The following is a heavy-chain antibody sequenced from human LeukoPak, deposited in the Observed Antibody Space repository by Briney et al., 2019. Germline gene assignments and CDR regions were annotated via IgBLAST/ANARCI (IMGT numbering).Heavy chain of an antibody. Sequence: SETLSLTCTVSGGSISSYYWSWIRQPPGKGLEWIGYIYYSGSTNYSPSLKSRLTISVDTSRNQLSLKVSSVTGADTAVYYCARYLTSGLDYWGQGTLVIVSS. V-gene: IGHV4-59*01. CDR2: IYYSGST. J-gene: IGHJ4*02. CDR1: GGSISSYY. CDR3: ARYLTSGLDY. D-gene: IGHD6-19*01.